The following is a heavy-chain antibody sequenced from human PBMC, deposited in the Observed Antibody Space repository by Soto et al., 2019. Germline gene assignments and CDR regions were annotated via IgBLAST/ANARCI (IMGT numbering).Heavy chain of an antibody. CDR1: GYMFNSYG. Sequence: QVQLVQSGAEVKKRGASVKVSCKASGYMFNSYGMSWLRQAPGQGLEWIGWISGYNGKTDLAQKFQGRVTMTTEAATSTVYMELTSLRVDDTALYYCARDETYTAGWYFEHWGQGTLVTVPS. CDR3: ARDETYTAGWYFEH. D-gene: IGHD6-19*01. V-gene: IGHV1-18*01. CDR2: ISGYNGKT. J-gene: IGHJ4*02.